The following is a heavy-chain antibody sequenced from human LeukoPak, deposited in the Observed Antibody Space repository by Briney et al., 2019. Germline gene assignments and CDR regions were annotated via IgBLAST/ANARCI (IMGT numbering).Heavy chain of an antibody. V-gene: IGHV3-43D*03. CDR2: ISWDGGST. CDR3: ARLGSALAFDI. CDR1: GFTFDDYA. J-gene: IGHJ3*02. D-gene: IGHD6-25*01. Sequence: PGGSLRLSCAASGFTFDDYAMHWVRQAPGKGLEWVSLISWDGGSTYYADSVKGRFTTSRDNSKNSLYLQMNSLRAEDTALYYCARLGSALAFDIWGQGTMVTVSS.